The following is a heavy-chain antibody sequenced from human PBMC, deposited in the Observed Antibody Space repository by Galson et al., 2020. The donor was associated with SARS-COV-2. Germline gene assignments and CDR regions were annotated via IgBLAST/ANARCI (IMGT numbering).Heavy chain of an antibody. Sequence: SVKVSCKASGGTFSSYAISWVRQAPGQGLEWMGGIIPILGIANYAQKFQGRVTITADKSTSTAYMELSSLRSEDTAVYYCASYPKSSASEYYFSYMDVWGKGTTVTVSS. J-gene: IGHJ6*03. CDR2: IIPILGIA. D-gene: IGHD6-19*01. CDR1: GGTFSSYA. CDR3: ASYPKSSASEYYFSYMDV. V-gene: IGHV1-69*10.